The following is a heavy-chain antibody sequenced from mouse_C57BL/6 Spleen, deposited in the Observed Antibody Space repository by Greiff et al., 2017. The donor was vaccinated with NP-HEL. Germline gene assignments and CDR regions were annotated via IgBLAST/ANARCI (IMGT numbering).Heavy chain of an antibody. V-gene: IGHV1-15*01. CDR1: GYTFTDYE. J-gene: IGHJ2*01. CDR3: TRPLYFDY. CDR2: IDPETGGT. Sequence: VQLQESGAELVRPGASVTLSCKASGYTFTDYEMHWVKQTPVHGLEWIGAIDPETGGTAYNQKFKGKAILTADKSSSTAYMELRSLTSEDSAVYYCTRPLYFDYWGQGTTLTVSA.